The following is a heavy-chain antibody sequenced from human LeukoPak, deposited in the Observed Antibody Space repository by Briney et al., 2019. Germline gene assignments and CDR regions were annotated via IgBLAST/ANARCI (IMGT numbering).Heavy chain of an antibody. CDR1: GFTFSAYE. CDR2: ISSSSSYI. J-gene: IGHJ3*02. V-gene: IGHV3-21*01. CDR3: ARDPSSFDI. Sequence: PGGSLRLSCAASGFTFSAYEMNWVRQAPGKGLEWVSSISSSSSYIYYADSVKGRFTISRDNAKNSLYLQMNSLRAEDTAVYYCARDPSSFDIWGQGTMVTVSS. D-gene: IGHD6-13*01.